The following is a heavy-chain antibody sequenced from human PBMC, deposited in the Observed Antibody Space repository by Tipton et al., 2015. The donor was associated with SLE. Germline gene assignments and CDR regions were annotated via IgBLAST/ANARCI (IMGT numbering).Heavy chain of an antibody. V-gene: IGHV4-39*07. CDR1: GGSISSSRYY. J-gene: IGHJ5*02. CDR3: ARRFTYYYDSNWFDP. CDR2: MYYSGST. D-gene: IGHD3-22*01. Sequence: TLSLTCTVSGGSISSSRYYWGWIRQPPGKGLEWIGSMYYSGSTYYNPSLKSRVTISVDTSKNQFSLKLSSVTAADTAVYYCARRFTYYYDSNWFDPWGQGILVTVSS.